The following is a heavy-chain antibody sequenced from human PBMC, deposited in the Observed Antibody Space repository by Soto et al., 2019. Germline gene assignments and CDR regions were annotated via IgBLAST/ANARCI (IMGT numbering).Heavy chain of an antibody. CDR3: ARVLCVKSPRRGSPFQH. D-gene: IGHD2-21*01. V-gene: IGHV3-11*01. CDR2: ISSSGSTI. Sequence: GGSLRLSCAASGFTFSDYYMSWIRQAPGKGLEWVSYISSSGSTIYYADSVKGRFTISRDTAKNSLYLQMNSLRAENRAVYYWARVLCVKSPRRGSPFQHWGQGTLVTVSS. J-gene: IGHJ1*01. CDR1: GFTFSDYY.